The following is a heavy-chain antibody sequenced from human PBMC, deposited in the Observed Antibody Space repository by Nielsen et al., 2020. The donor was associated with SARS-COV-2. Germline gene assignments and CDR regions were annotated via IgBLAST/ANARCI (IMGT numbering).Heavy chain of an antibody. CDR1: GGSISSYY. V-gene: IGHV4-59*13. CDR2: IYYSGST. CDR3: ARDLAVTTGAHYYCGMDV. Sequence: SETLSLTCTVSGGSISSYYWSWIRQPPGKGLEWIGYIYYSGSTNYNPSLKSRVTISVDTSKNQFSLKLSSVTAADTAVYYCARDLAVTTGAHYYCGMDVWGQGTTVTVSS. D-gene: IGHD4-17*01. J-gene: IGHJ6*02.